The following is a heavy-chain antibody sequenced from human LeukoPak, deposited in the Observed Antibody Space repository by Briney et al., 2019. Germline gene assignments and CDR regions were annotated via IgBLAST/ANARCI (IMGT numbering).Heavy chain of an antibody. CDR1: GYTLTSYG. J-gene: IGHJ4*02. CDR3: ASMVTIPPLFEY. V-gene: IGHV1-69*04. D-gene: IGHD2-21*02. CDR2: IIPILGIA. Sequence: ASVKVSCKASGYTLTSYGISWVRQAPGQGLEWMGRIIPILGIANYAQKFQGRVTITADKSTSTAYMELSSLRSEDTAVYYCASMVTIPPLFEYWGQGTLVTVSS.